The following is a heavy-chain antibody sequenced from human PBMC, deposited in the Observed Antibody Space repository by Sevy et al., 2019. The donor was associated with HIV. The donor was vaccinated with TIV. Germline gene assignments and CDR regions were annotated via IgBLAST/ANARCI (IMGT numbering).Heavy chain of an antibody. V-gene: IGHV3-23*01. Sequence: GGSLRLSCAASGFTFSSYAMSWVRQAPGKGLEWVSAISGSGGSTYYADSVKGRFTISRDNSKNTLYLQMNSLRAEDTAAYYCAKEYYYDSSGSVGAFDIWGQGTMVTVSS. CDR3: AKEYYYDSSGSVGAFDI. CDR1: GFTFSSYA. J-gene: IGHJ3*02. D-gene: IGHD3-22*01. CDR2: ISGSGGST.